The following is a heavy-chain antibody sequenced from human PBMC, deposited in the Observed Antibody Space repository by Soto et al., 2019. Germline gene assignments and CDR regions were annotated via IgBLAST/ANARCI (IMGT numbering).Heavy chain of an antibody. Sequence: VQVVQSGAEVKKPGASVKVSCKTSGDSFNDYYIHWVRQAPGQGLEWMGWINPNGGVTKYAQKFRGRVTVTRDTSIRTVYMELSSLRSDDTAVYYCARESGGATATLDYYYFYMDVWGKGTTVTVSS. D-gene: IGHD5-12*01. J-gene: IGHJ6*03. CDR2: INPNGGVT. CDR3: ARESGGATATLDYYYFYMDV. V-gene: IGHV1-2*02. CDR1: GDSFNDYY.